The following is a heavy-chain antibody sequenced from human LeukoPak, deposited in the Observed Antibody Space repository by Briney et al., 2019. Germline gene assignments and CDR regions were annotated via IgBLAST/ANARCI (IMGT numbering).Heavy chain of an antibody. CDR1: GGSFSGYY. V-gene: IGHV4-34*01. D-gene: IGHD3-3*01. CDR3: ARGNGFWSTYYYGMDV. CDR2: INHSGST. Sequence: SETLSLTCAVYGGSFSGYYWSWIRQPPGKGLEWIGEINHSGSTNYTPSLKSRVTISVDTSKNQFSLKLSSVTAADTAVYYCARGNGFWSTYYYGMDVWGQGTTVTVSS. J-gene: IGHJ6*02.